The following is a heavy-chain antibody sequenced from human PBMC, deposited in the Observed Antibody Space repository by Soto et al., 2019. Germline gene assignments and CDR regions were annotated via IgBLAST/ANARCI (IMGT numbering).Heavy chain of an antibody. CDR2: ISNSGTT. Sequence: PSETLSLTCTVSGDSISSINNYWSWIRQPPGEGLEWIGFISNSGTTSYSPSLKSRVAISLDTSKNQFSLSLNFETAADTAVYYCARRIVATETFDYWGQGTLVTVSS. CDR3: ARRIVATETFDY. D-gene: IGHD5-12*01. J-gene: IGHJ4*02. V-gene: IGHV4-30-4*08. CDR1: GDSISSINNY.